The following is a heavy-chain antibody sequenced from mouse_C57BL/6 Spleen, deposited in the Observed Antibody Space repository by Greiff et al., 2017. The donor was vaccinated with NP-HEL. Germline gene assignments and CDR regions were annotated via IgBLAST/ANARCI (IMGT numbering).Heavy chain of an antibody. J-gene: IGHJ3*01. V-gene: IGHV3-6*01. CDR2: INYDGSN. D-gene: IGHD3-2*01. CDR3: AREIQTARDAY. CDR1: GYSITSGYY. Sequence: DVKLQESGPGLVKPSQSLSLTCSVTGYSITSGYYWNWIRQFPGNILEWMGYINYDGSNNYNPSLKNRSSITRDTSKNQFFLQLNAVTSEDTATYQLAREIQTARDAYWGKVTLVTVSA.